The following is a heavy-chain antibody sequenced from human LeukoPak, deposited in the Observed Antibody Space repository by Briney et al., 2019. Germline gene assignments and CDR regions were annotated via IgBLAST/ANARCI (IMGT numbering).Heavy chain of an antibody. CDR2: INPNSGGT. V-gene: IGHV1-2*02. Sequence: GASVKVSCKASGYTFTGYYMHWARQAPGQGLEWMGWINPNSGGTNYAQKFQGRVTMTRDTSISTAYMELSRLRSDDTAVYYCAFIGRYCSSTSCSFDYWGQGTLVTVSS. CDR1: GYTFTGYY. J-gene: IGHJ4*02. D-gene: IGHD2-2*01. CDR3: AFIGRYCSSTSCSFDY.